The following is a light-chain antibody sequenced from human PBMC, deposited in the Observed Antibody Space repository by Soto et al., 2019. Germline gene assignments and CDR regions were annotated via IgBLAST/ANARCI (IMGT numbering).Light chain of an antibody. J-gene: IGLJ2*01. CDR1: SSDVGGYNY. CDR3: SSYTHGGGEV. CDR2: DVN. V-gene: IGLV2-14*03. Sequence: QSALAQPASVSGSPGQSITISCTGTSSDVGGYNYVSWYQQHPGNAPKLMIYDVNNRPSGVSNRFSGSKSGNAASLTISGLQAEDEADYYCSSYTHGGGEVFGGGTKLTVL.